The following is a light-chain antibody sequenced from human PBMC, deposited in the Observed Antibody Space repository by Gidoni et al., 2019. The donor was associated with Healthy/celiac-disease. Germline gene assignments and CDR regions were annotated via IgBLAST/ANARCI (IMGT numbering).Light chain of an antibody. CDR3: MQALQTPT. CDR1: QSLLHSNGYNY. Sequence: DLVMTPSPLYLPVTPGEPASISCRSSQSLLHSNGYNYLDWYLQKPGQSPHLLIYLGSNRASGVPDRFSGSGSGTDFTLKISRVEAEDVGVYYCMQALQTPTFGQGTRLEIK. J-gene: IGKJ5*01. V-gene: IGKV2-28*01. CDR2: LGS.